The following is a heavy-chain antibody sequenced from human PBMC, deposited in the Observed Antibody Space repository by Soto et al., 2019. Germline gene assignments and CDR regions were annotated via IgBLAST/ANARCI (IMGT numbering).Heavy chain of an antibody. CDR1: GGSISSGDYY. V-gene: IGHV4-30-4*01. Sequence: PSETLSLTCTVSGGSISSGDYYWSWIRQPPGKGLEWIGYIYYSGSTYYNPSLKSRVTISVDTSKNQFSLKLSSVTAADTAVYYCARDGYDSSGSDQGYWGQGTLVTVSS. CDR2: IYYSGST. CDR3: ARDGYDSSGSDQGY. D-gene: IGHD3-22*01. J-gene: IGHJ4*02.